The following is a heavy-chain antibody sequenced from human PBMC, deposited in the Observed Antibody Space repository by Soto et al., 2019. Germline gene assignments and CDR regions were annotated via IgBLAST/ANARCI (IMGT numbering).Heavy chain of an antibody. CDR1: GFNVSYNY. CDR2: IHRDGGT. CDR3: GSIAVAEGFDP. D-gene: IGHD6-19*01. J-gene: IGHJ5*02. Sequence: EVQLVETGGGLIQPGGSLRLSCAASGFNVSYNYMSWVRQAPGKGLEWVSIIHRDGGTYYADSVKGRFTISRDNSRNTVYLQMNSLRAEDTAVYYCGSIAVAEGFDPWGQGTLVTVSS. V-gene: IGHV3-53*02.